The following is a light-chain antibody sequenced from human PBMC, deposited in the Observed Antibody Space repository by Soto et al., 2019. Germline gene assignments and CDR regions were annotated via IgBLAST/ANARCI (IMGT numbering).Light chain of an antibody. CDR3: QQSDSTPFT. Sequence: DIEMTQTPSSLSASVRDRVTITCRARQSPSSYLNWYQQKPGKAPELLIYAASSLQSGVPSRFSGSGSGTDFTLTISTVQPEDFAIYYCQQSDSTPFTCRGETKVQMK. V-gene: IGKV1-39*01. CDR1: QSPSSY. J-gene: IGKJ4*01. CDR2: AAS.